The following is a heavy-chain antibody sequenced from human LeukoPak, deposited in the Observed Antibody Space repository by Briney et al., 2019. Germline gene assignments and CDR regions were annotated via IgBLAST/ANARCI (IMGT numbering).Heavy chain of an antibody. J-gene: IGHJ4*02. CDR3: AKTPYDSSGYPNYFDY. D-gene: IGHD3-22*01. Sequence: PGGSLRLSCAASGITFNSYAMRWVRQAPGKGLEWVSAISGSGGSTYYSDSVKGRFTISRDNSKNTLHLQMNSLRAEDTAVYYCAKTPYDSSGYPNYFDYWGQGTLVTVSS. CDR1: GITFNSYA. V-gene: IGHV3-23*01. CDR2: ISGSGGST.